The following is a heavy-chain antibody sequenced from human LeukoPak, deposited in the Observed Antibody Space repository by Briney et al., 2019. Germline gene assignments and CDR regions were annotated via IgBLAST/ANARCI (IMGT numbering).Heavy chain of an antibody. CDR2: INSDGSST. D-gene: IGHD7-27*01. CDR1: GFTFSSYW. Sequence: GGSLRLSCAASGFTFSSYWMHWVRQAPGKGLVWVSRINSDGSSTSYAGSVKGRFTISRDNAKNTLYLQMNSLRAEDTTVYYCASQQLGIDYFDYWGQGTLVTVSS. J-gene: IGHJ4*02. CDR3: ASQQLGIDYFDY. V-gene: IGHV3-74*01.